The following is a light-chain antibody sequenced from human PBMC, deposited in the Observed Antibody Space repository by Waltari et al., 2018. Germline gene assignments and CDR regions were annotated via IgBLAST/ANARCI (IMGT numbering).Light chain of an antibody. CDR2: KAS. V-gene: IGKV1-5*03. Sequence: DPPMTPSPSTLSASVGDRVTLTCRASQSIREYLAWYQQEPGKAPKLLIYKASSVESGVPSRFSVSGSGTEFSLTISCLQPDDIATYYCQQYNTYSGTFGRGTTGDVK. J-gene: IGKJ1*01. CDR3: QQYNTYSGT. CDR1: QSIREY.